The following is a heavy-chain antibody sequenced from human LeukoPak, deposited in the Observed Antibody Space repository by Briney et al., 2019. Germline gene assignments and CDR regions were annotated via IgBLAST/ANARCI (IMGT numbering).Heavy chain of an antibody. CDR1: GLTFRNYA. V-gene: IGHV3-33*01. CDR3: ARVNGPNSGYYYTLDL. CDR2: IWFDGTEK. Sequence: GTSPRLSCAASGLTFRNYAMHWVRQAPGGRLEWLAVIWFDGTEKYYAASVMGRFTISRDSSESTLYLQMNGLRTEDTAVYYCARVNGPNSGYYYTLDLWGQGTPVTVSS. D-gene: IGHD3-22*01. J-gene: IGHJ5*02.